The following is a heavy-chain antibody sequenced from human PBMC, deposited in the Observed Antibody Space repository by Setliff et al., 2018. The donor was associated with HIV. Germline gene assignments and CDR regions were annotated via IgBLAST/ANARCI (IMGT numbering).Heavy chain of an antibody. Sequence: ASVKVSCKASGCTFTSYYMHWVRQAPGQGLEWMGIINPSGGSTGYAQKFQGRVTMTRDTSTSTVYMELSSLRSEDTAVYYCARDRVAGNIDYWGQGTLVTVSS. J-gene: IGHJ4*02. CDR2: INPSGGST. CDR3: ARDRVAGNIDY. V-gene: IGHV1-46*01. D-gene: IGHD6-19*01. CDR1: GCTFTSYY.